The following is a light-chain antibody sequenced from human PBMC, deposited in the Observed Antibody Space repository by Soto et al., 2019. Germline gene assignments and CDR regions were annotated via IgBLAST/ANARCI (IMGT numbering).Light chain of an antibody. CDR2: EVS. V-gene: IGLV2-8*01. Sequence: QSVLTQPPSASGSPGQSVTISCTGTSSDVGGYNSVSWFQQHPGKAPKLMIYEVSKRPSGVPDRFSGSKSGNTASLTVSGLQAEDEADYYWSSYAGSNNVRFGGGTKLTVL. CDR1: SSDVGGYNS. J-gene: IGLJ2*01. CDR3: SSYAGSNNVR.